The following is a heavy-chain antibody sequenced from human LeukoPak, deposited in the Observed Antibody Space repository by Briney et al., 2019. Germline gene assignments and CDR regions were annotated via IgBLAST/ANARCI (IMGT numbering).Heavy chain of an antibody. J-gene: IGHJ4*02. D-gene: IGHD2-8*02. CDR1: GFTFSSYS. CDR2: ISNSANNI. CDR3: ARFGTGYYYFDY. Sequence: GGSLRLSCAASGFTFSSYSMSWIRQAPGKGLEWVSHISNSANNIYYADSVKGRFTISRDNAKNSLYLQMNSLRVEDTAVYYCARFGTGYYYFDYWGQGTLVTVSS. V-gene: IGHV3-48*04.